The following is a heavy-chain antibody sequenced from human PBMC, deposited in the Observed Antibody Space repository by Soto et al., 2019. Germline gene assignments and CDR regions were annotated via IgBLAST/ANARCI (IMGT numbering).Heavy chain of an antibody. D-gene: IGHD6-19*01. CDR1: GGSISSSSYF. Sequence: SETLSLTCTVSGGSISSSSYFWCWIRQPPGKGLEWIGSIYYSGRPYYNPSLKSRVTVSVDTSKNQFSLKLNSVTAADTAVYYCTDMRGQWLPRDWGQGTLVTVS. CDR2: IYYSGRP. J-gene: IGHJ4*02. V-gene: IGHV4-39*01. CDR3: TDMRGQWLPRD.